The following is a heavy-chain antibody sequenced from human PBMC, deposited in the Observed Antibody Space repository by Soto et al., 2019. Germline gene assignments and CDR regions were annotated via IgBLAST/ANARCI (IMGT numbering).Heavy chain of an antibody. Sequence: SETLYLTCTVSGGSISSSSYYWGWIRQPPGKGLEWIGSIYYSGSTYYNPSLKSRVTISVDTSKNQFSLKLSSVTSADTAVYYCARHYYDSSGYYYVWFDPWGQGTLVTVSS. J-gene: IGHJ5*02. CDR1: GGSISSSSYY. V-gene: IGHV4-39*01. D-gene: IGHD3-22*01. CDR2: IYYSGST. CDR3: ARHYYDSSGYYYVWFDP.